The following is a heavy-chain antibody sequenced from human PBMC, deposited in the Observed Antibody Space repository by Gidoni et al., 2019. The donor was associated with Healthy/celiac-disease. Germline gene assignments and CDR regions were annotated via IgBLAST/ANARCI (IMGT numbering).Heavy chain of an antibody. Sequence: EVQLVQSGAEVKKPGESLKISCKGSGYSFTSYWTGWLRQMHGNGLEWMVIIYPGDSDTRYSPSFQGQVTISSDKSISTAYLQWSSLKASDTAMYYCARVWAPLGSYFDYWGQGTLVTVSS. J-gene: IGHJ4*02. CDR1: GYSFTSYW. CDR3: ARVWAPLGSYFDY. CDR2: IYPGDSDT. D-gene: IGHD1-26*01. V-gene: IGHV5-51*01.